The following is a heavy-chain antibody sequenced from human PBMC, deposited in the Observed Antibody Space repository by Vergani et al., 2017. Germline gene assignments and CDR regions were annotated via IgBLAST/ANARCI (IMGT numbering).Heavy chain of an antibody. J-gene: IGHJ4*02. CDR2: ISWNSGSI. CDR1: GFTFDDYA. V-gene: IGHV3-9*01. D-gene: IGHD2-2*01. CDR3: AKSPAVPDYFDY. Sequence: EVQLVESGGGLVQPCRSLRLSCAASGFTFDDYAMHWVRQAPGKGLEWVSGISWNSGSIGYADSVKGRFTISRDNAKNSLYLQMNSLRAEDTALYYCAKSPAVPDYFDYWGQGTLVTVSS.